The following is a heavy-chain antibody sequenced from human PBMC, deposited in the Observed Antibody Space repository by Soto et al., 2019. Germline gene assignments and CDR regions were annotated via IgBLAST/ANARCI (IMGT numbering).Heavy chain of an antibody. J-gene: IGHJ4*02. CDR3: AKSPSGSYSFDY. D-gene: IGHD1-26*01. Sequence: GGSLRLSCAASGFTFTNYAMSWVRQAPGKGLEWVSTISFSGGSTYYADSVKGRFTISRDNSKNTLYVQMDSLRGEDTAVYYCAKSPSGSYSFDYWGQGTLVTVSS. V-gene: IGHV3-23*01. CDR2: ISFSGGST. CDR1: GFTFTNYA.